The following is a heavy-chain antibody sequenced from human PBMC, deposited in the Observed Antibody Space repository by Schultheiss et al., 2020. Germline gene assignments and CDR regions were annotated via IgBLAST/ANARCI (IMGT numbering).Heavy chain of an antibody. CDR1: GYTFTSYD. CDR3: AIVEKIQLDRNYHYYGMDV. CDR2: MNPNSGNT. D-gene: IGHD5-18*01. V-gene: IGHV1-8*01. J-gene: IGHJ6*02. Sequence: ASVKVSCKTSGYTFTSYDINWVRQATGQGLEWMGWMNPNSGNTGYAQKFQGRVTMTRNTSISTAYMELSSLRSEDTAVYYCAIVEKIQLDRNYHYYGMDVWGQGTTVNVSS.